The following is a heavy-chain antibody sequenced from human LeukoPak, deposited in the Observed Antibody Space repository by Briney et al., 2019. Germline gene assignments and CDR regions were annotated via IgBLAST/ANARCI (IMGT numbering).Heavy chain of an antibody. CDR3: GRVAEAAAFDY. CDR1: GFTFSSYG. Sequence: GGSLRLSCAASGFTFSSYGMNWVRQAPGKGLEWVSSISRSSKYIYYADSVKGRFTISRDNAKNSLYLQMNSLRAEDTAVYYCGRVAEAAAFDYWGQGILVTVSS. D-gene: IGHD6-13*01. V-gene: IGHV3-21*01. CDR2: ISRSSKYI. J-gene: IGHJ4*02.